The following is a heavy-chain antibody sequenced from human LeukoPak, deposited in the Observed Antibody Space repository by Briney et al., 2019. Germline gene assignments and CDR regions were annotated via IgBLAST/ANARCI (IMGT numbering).Heavy chain of an antibody. V-gene: IGHV3-53*01. CDR2: IYSGGST. J-gene: IGHJ4*02. CDR1: GFTVSSNY. Sequence: PGGSLRLSCAASGFTVSSNYMSWVRQAPGKGLEWVSVIYSGGSTYYADSVKGRFTISRDNSKNTLYLQMNSLRAEDTAVYYCAKHQGYCSSTSCYPAMYYFDYWGQGTLVTVSS. D-gene: IGHD2-2*01. CDR3: AKHQGYCSSTSCYPAMYYFDY.